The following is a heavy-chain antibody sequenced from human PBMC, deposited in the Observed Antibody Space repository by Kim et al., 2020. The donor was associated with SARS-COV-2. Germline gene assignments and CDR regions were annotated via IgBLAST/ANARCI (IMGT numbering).Heavy chain of an antibody. Sequence: TYYAGSVKRPFTISRDSSKNTLYLQMNSLRGEDTAVYYCAKDLHSGSYQVWGQGTMVTVSS. D-gene: IGHD1-26*01. V-gene: IGHV3-23*01. CDR3: AKDLHSGSYQV. J-gene: IGHJ3*01. CDR2: T.